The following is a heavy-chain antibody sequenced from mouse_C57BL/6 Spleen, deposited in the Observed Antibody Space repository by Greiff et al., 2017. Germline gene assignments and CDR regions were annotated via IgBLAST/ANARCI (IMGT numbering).Heavy chain of an antibody. CDR3: ARRSGTGARDY. V-gene: IGHV1-69*01. CDR2: IDPSDSYT. Sequence: QVQLQQPGAELVMPGASVKLSCKASGYTFTSYWMHWVKQRPGQGLEWIGEIDPSDSYTNYNQKFKGKSTLTVDKSASTAYMQLSSLTSEDSAVYYCARRSGTGARDYWGQGTSVTVSS. J-gene: IGHJ4*01. D-gene: IGHD4-1*01. CDR1: GYTFTSYW.